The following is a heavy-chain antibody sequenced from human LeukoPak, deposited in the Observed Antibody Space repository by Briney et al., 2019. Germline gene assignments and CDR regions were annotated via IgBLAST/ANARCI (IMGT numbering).Heavy chain of an antibody. D-gene: IGHD3-22*01. CDR3: ARSDYYDSSGYSNY. Sequence: GRSLRLSCAASGFTFSSYGMHWVRQAPGKGLEWVAVIWYDGSNKYYADSVKCRFTISRDNSKNTLYLQMNSLRAEDTAVYYCARSDYYDSSGYSNYWGQGTLVTVSS. J-gene: IGHJ4*02. CDR1: GFTFSSYG. CDR2: IWYDGSNK. V-gene: IGHV3-33*01.